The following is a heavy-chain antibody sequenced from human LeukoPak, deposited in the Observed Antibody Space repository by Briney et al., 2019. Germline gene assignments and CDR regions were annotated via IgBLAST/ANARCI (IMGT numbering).Heavy chain of an antibody. Sequence: ASVKVSCKASGYTFTGYYMHWVRQAPGQGLEWMGWINPNSGGTNYAQKFQGRVTMTGDTSISTAYMELSRLRSDDTAVYYCARAERIPYSYGNDYWGQGTLVTVSS. J-gene: IGHJ4*02. D-gene: IGHD5-18*01. CDR3: ARAERIPYSYGNDY. CDR2: INPNSGGT. V-gene: IGHV1-2*02. CDR1: GYTFTGYY.